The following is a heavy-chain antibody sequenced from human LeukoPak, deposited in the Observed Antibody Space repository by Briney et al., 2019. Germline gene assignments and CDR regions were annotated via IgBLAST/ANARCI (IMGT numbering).Heavy chain of an antibody. CDR2: IYPGDSDT. Sequence: GESLKISCKGSGYSFTSYWIGWVRRMPGKGLEWMGIIYPGDSDTGYSPSFQGQVTISADKSISTAYLQWNSLKASDTAMYYCARLPGYCSGGSCYFDYWSQGTLVTVSS. D-gene: IGHD2-15*01. CDR3: ARLPGYCSGGSCYFDY. J-gene: IGHJ4*02. CDR1: GYSFTSYW. V-gene: IGHV5-51*01.